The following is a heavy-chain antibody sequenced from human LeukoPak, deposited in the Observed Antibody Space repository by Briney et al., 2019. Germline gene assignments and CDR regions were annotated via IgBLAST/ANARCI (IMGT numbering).Heavy chain of an antibody. Sequence: PSETLSLTCAVYGGSFNGYYWSWIRQPPGKGLEWIGEINHSGSTNYNPSLKSRVTISVDTSKNQFSLKLSSVTAADTAVYYCARGGITMVRGVIRWGQGTLVTVSS. V-gene: IGHV4-34*01. CDR3: ARGGITMVRGVIR. J-gene: IGHJ4*02. CDR1: GGSFNGYY. CDR2: INHSGST. D-gene: IGHD3-10*01.